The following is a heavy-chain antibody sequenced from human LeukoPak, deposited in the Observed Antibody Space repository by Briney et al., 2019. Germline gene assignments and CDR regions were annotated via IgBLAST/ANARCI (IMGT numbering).Heavy chain of an antibody. V-gene: IGHV3-21*01. D-gene: IGHD6-19*01. CDR1: GFTFSSYS. CDR3: VGIAEADSYYMDV. Sequence: GGSLRLSCAASGFTFSSYSMNWVRQAPGKGLEWVSSISSSSCIYYADSVKGRFTISRDNAKNSLYLQMNSLRAEDTAVYYCVGIAEADSYYMDVWGKGTTVTGSS. CDR2: ISSSSCI. J-gene: IGHJ6*03.